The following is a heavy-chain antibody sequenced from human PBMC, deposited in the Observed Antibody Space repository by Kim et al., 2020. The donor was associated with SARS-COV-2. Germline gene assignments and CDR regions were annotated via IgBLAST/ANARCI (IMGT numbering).Heavy chain of an antibody. J-gene: IGHJ1*01. D-gene: IGHD3-16*01. V-gene: IGHV1-2*02. Sequence: ASVKVSCKASGYTFTDYHIHWVRQAPGQGLEWMGVINPNNGATTHTQKFQGRVTMTRDTSINTGYLEGNGLTSDQTAVYYCACKGENQDPFQHWGQGTLVTASS. CDR2: INPNNGAT. CDR1: GYTFTDYH. CDR3: ACKGENQDPFQH.